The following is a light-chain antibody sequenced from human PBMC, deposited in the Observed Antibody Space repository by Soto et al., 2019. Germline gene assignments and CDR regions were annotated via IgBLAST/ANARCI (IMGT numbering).Light chain of an antibody. CDR2: KAS. CDR3: QQYNSYSPT. CDR1: QSISVW. J-gene: IGKJ1*01. Sequence: DIQMTQSPSTLSGSVGDRVTITCRASQSISVWLAWYQQKAGKAPNLLIYKASRLESGVPSRFSGSGSETEFTLTISGLQPGDSATYYCQQYNSYSPTCGQGTKGDIK. V-gene: IGKV1-5*03.